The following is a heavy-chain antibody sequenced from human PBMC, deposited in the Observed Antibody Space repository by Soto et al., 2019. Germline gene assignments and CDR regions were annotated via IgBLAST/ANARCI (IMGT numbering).Heavy chain of an antibody. J-gene: IGHJ6*02. CDR1: GGSISSGGYY. V-gene: IGHV4-31*03. D-gene: IGHD3-3*01. CDR2: IYYSGST. CDR3: ARDFWGADYDLITGLYYYGMDV. Sequence: SETLSLTCTVSGGSISSGGYYWSWIRQHPGKGLEWIGYIYYSGSTYYNPSLKSRVTISVDTSKNQFSLKLSSVTAADTAVYYCARDFWGADYDLITGLYYYGMDVWGQGTTVTVSS.